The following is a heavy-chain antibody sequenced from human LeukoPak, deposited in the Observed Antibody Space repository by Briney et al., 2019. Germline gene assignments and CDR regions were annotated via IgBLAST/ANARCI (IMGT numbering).Heavy chain of an antibody. J-gene: IGHJ4*02. CDR3: AREAAAGNTLDY. D-gene: IGHD6-13*01. Sequence: GASVKVSCKASGGTFSSYAISWVRQAPGQGLEWMGGIIPIFGTANYAQKFQGRVTITADESTSTAYMELSSLRSEDTAVYYCAREAAAGNTLDYWGQGTLVTVSS. V-gene: IGHV1-69*13. CDR1: GGTFSSYA. CDR2: IIPIFGTA.